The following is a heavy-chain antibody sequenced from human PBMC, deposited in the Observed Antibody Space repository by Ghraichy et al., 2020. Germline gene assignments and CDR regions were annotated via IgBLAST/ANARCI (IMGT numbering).Heavy chain of an antibody. D-gene: IGHD6-19*01. Sequence: LSLTCTVSGDSVSNSRYYWGWIRQPPGKGPEWIGNIYYSGSTYYNPSLKSRVTISVDTSKNQFSLKLGSVTAADTAVYYCARLDFAGYSSAWGFDFWGQGTLVTVSS. CDR1: GDSVSNSRYY. J-gene: IGHJ4*02. CDR3: ARLDFAGYSSAWGFDF. V-gene: IGHV4-39*01. CDR2: IYYSGST.